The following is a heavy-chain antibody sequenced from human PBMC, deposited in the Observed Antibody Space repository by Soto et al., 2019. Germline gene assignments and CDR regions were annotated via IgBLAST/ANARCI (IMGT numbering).Heavy chain of an antibody. CDR3: ARGIAAAGSAYYYYYGMDV. D-gene: IGHD6-13*01. Sequence: PWGSLRLSCAASGFTFSSYDMHWVRQATGKGLEWVSAIGTAGDTYYPGSVKGRFTISRENAKNSLYLQMNSLRAADTAVYYCARGIAAAGSAYYYYYGMDVWGQGTTVTVSS. CDR2: IGTAGDT. CDR1: GFTFSSYD. J-gene: IGHJ6*02. V-gene: IGHV3-13*01.